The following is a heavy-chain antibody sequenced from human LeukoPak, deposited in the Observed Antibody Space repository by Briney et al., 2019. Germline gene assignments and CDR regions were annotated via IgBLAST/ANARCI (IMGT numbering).Heavy chain of an antibody. CDR1: GSTFKNNV. Sequence: GGSLRLSCAASGSTFKNNVMSWVRQAPGKGLEWVSLISISGGTTYYADSVKGRFNISRDNSKNTLFLQMNGLRAEDTALYFCAKGQGGSYFNWFDPWGQGTLVTVSS. J-gene: IGHJ5*02. CDR3: AKGQGGSYFNWFDP. D-gene: IGHD3-16*01. CDR2: ISISGGTT. V-gene: IGHV3-23*01.